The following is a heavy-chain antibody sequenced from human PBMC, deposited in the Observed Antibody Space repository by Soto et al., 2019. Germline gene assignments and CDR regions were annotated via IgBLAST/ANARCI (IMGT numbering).Heavy chain of an antibody. CDR1: GGSISSSSYY. D-gene: IGHD2-8*01. J-gene: IGHJ4*02. CDR3: ARLDTWTNPYYFDS. Sequence: SETLSLTCTFSGGSISSSSYYLGWIRQPPGKGLEWIGNIFYSGNTYYTPSLKSRVAMAVDTSKNQFSLKLSSVTAADTAVYYCARLDTWTNPYYFDSWGQGTLVTVSS. CDR2: IFYSGNT. V-gene: IGHV4-39*01.